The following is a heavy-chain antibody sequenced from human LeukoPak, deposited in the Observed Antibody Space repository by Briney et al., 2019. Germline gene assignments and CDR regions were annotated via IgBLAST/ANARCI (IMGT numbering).Heavy chain of an antibody. D-gene: IGHD3-22*01. Sequence: GGSLRLSCAASGFTFDNYGMSWVRQGPGKGLEWVSGINWNGGSTGYADSVKGRFTISRDNAKNTLYLQMNSLRAEDTAVYYCARDPAVNYYDSSGYYLAYWGQGTLVTVSS. CDR1: GFTFDNYG. V-gene: IGHV3-20*04. CDR3: ARDPAVNYYDSSGYYLAY. CDR2: INWNGGST. J-gene: IGHJ4*02.